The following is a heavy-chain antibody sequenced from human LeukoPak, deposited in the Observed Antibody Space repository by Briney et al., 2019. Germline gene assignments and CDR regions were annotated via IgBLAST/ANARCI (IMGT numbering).Heavy chain of an antibody. V-gene: IGHV4-39*07. Sequence: SETLSLTCTVSGGSTRSTTYYWGWIRQPPGKDLEWIGSIYYSGSTYYNPSLKSRVTISVDTSKNQFSLKLSSVTAADTAVYYCARVGSSTSLDAFDIWGQGTMVTVSS. CDR2: IYYSGST. D-gene: IGHD2-2*01. CDR3: ARVGSSTSLDAFDI. CDR1: GGSTRSTTYY. J-gene: IGHJ3*02.